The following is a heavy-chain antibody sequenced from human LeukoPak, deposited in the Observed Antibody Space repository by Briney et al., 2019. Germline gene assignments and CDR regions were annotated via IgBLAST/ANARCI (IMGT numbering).Heavy chain of an antibody. CDR3: AKDVGGNLKGNWFDT. CDR2: ISWNSGTI. V-gene: IGHV3-9*01. D-gene: IGHD1-14*01. Sequence: GWSLRLSCAASGFTFDDYAMHWVRQAPGKGLEWVSSISWNSGTIAYADSVKGRFTISRDSAKNSLYLQMNSLRAEDTALYYCAKDVGGNLKGNWFDTWGQGTQVSVSS. J-gene: IGHJ5*02. CDR1: GFTFDDYA.